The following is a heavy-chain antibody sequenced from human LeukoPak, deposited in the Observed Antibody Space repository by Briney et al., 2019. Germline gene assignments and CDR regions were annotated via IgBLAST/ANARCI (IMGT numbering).Heavy chain of an antibody. CDR3: TQGSGQYFDY. V-gene: IGHV3-15*07. CDR1: GLTLSNVW. J-gene: IGHJ4*02. CDR2: IRSRGDGGTT. D-gene: IGHD2-15*01. Sequence: PGGSLRLSCAVSGLTLSNVWMNWVRQAPGKGLEWVGRIRSRGDGGTTDFAAPVKGRFTISRDDSKNTLYLQMNSLTSEDTAVYYCTQGSGQYFDYWGQGTLVTVSS.